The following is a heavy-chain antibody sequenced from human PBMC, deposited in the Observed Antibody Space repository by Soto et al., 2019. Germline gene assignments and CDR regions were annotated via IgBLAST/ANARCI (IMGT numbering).Heavy chain of an antibody. V-gene: IGHV4-4*02. CDR3: AGVSQGCSANNCYFDP. CDR2: VHMSRHS. Sequence: SETLSLTCTLSGGSVRAPDWWNWVRQSPDKGLEWIAEVHMSRHSNYNPSLRSRVSVSIDSFKNQFYLNLNSVTAANTAIYSCAGVSQGCSANNCYFDPWGQGTQVTVSS. CDR1: GGSVRAPDW. J-gene: IGHJ5*01. D-gene: IGHD1-1*01.